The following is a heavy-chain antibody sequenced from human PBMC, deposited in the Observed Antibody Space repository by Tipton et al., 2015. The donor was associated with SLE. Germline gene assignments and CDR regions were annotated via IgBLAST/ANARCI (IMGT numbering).Heavy chain of an antibody. CDR3: ARQGLAAAGYYYYYMDV. J-gene: IGHJ6*03. CDR2: IYYSGST. CDR1: GGSISSSSYY. V-gene: IGHV4-39*01. D-gene: IGHD6-13*01. Sequence: TLSLTCTVSGGSISSSSYYWGWIRQPPGKGLEWIGSIYYSGSTYYNPSLKSRVTISVDTSKNQFSLKLSSVTAADTAVYYCARQGLAAAGYYYYYMDVWGKGTTVTVSS.